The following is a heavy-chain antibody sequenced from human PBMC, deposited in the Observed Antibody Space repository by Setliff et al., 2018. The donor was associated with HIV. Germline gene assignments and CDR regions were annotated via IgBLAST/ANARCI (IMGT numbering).Heavy chain of an antibody. CDR3: AIESGGAAFES. Sequence: GGSLRLSCAASTFTFSNVWLSWVRQAPGKGLEWVARMRSKIDGETTDYAAPVRGRFTISRDDSKRTLYLQMNSLKSEDSALYYCAIESGGAAFESWGQGTMVTVS. CDR1: TFTFSNVW. D-gene: IGHD1-26*01. V-gene: IGHV3-15*01. J-gene: IGHJ3*02. CDR2: MRSKIDGETT.